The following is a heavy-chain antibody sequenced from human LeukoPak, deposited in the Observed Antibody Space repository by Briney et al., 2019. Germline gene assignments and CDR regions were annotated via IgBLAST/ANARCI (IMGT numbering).Heavy chain of an antibody. Sequence: TLSLTCTVSGGSTSSGSYYWSWIRQPAGKGLEWIGRIYTSGSTNYNPSLKSRVTISVDTSKNQFSLKLSSVTAADTAVYYCARGGGQYSSSWYRYNWFDPWGQGTLVTVSS. CDR3: ARGGGQYSSSWYRYNWFDP. V-gene: IGHV4-61*02. CDR1: GGSTSSGSYY. CDR2: IYTSGST. D-gene: IGHD6-13*01. J-gene: IGHJ5*02.